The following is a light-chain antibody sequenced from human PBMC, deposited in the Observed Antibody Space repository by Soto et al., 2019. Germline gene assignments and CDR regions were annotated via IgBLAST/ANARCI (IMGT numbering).Light chain of an antibody. CDR1: QSVTTN. Sequence: EIVLTQSPGTLSLSPGERATLCCRATQSVTTNLAWYQQKRGQAPRLLIYGTSNRATGIPARFSGSRSGTEFTLTISSLQSEDFGVYYCQQYNKWPSTFGQGTKVDIK. J-gene: IGKJ1*01. CDR3: QQYNKWPST. V-gene: IGKV3-15*01. CDR2: GTS.